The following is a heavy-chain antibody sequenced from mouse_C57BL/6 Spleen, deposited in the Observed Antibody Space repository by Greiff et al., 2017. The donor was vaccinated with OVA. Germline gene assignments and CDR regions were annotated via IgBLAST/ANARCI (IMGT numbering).Heavy chain of an antibody. CDR3: AMDSSGLFAY. CDR2: IWGDGST. V-gene: IGHV2-3*01. Sequence: GKLMESGGGGGEPAQSLSITCTVSGFSLTSYGVSWVRQPPGKGLEWLGVIWGDGSTNYHSALISRLSISKDNSKSQVFLKLNSLQTDDTATYYCAMDSSGLFAYWGQGTLVTVSA. J-gene: IGHJ3*01. CDR1: GFSLTSYG. D-gene: IGHD3-2*02.